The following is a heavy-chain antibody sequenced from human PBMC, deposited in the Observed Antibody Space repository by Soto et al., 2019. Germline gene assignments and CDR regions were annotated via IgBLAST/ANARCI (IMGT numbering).Heavy chain of an antibody. Sequence: GGSLRLSCAASGFTFSSYAMSWVRQAPGKGLEWVSAISGSGGSTYYADSVKGRFTISRDNSKNTLYLQMNSLRAEDTAVYYCAKGPGDYIWGSYCPFDYWGQGTLVTVSS. J-gene: IGHJ4*02. D-gene: IGHD3-16*01. V-gene: IGHV3-23*01. CDR3: AKGPGDYIWGSYCPFDY. CDR2: ISGSGGST. CDR1: GFTFSSYA.